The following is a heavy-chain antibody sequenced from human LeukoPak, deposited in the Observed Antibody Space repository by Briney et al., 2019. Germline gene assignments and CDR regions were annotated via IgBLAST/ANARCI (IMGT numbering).Heavy chain of an antibody. V-gene: IGHV1-46*01. CDR1: GYTFTSYY. Sequence: ASVKVSCKASGYTFTSYYMHWVRQAPGQGLEWMGIINPSGGSTRYAHKFQGRGTMTRDTSTSTVYMELSRLRSEHTAVYYCARPYCSSTRCKRGGHLFYWGQGTLVTVSS. CDR2: INPSGGST. D-gene: IGHD2-2*01. CDR3: ARPYCSSTRCKRGGHLFY. J-gene: IGHJ4*02.